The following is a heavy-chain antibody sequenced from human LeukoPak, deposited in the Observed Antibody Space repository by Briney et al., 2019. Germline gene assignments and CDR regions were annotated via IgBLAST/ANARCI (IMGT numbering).Heavy chain of an antibody. CDR1: GGTFSSYA. CDR2: IIPIFGTA. D-gene: IGHD1-7*01. Sequence: SVKVSCKASGGTFSSYAISWVRQAPGQGLEWMGRIIPIFGTANYAQEFQGRVMITTDESTSTAYMELSSLRSEDTAVYYCVLEGNWNYIARLGITGFDPWGQGTLVTVSS. V-gene: IGHV1-69*05. J-gene: IGHJ5*02. CDR3: VLEGNWNYIARLGITGFDP.